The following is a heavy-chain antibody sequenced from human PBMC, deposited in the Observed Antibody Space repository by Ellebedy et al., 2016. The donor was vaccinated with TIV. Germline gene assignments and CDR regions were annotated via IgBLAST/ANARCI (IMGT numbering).Heavy chain of an antibody. V-gene: IGHV1-69*04. CDR3: ARDRDSSSWYFGGYYYYGMDV. J-gene: IGHJ6*02. CDR2: IIPILGIA. CDR1: GGTFSSYA. D-gene: IGHD6-13*01. Sequence: AASVKVSCKASGGTFSSYAISWVRQAPGQGLEWMGRIIPILGIANYAQKFQGRVTITADKSTSTAYMELSSLRSEDTAVYYCARDRDSSSWYFGGYYYYGMDVWGQGTTATVSS.